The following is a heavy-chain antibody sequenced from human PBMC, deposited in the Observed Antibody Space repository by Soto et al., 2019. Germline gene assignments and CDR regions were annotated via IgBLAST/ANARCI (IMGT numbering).Heavy chain of an antibody. D-gene: IGHD6-13*01. J-gene: IGHJ6*02. CDR1: GYTFTGYY. CDR3: ARAGSSSWPTQYYYYGMDV. Sequence: ASVKVSCKXSGYTFTGYYMHWVRQAPGQGLEWMGWINPNSGGTNYAQKFQGWVTMTRDTSISTAYMELSRLRSDDTAVYYCARAGSSSWPTQYYYYGMDVWGQGTTVTVSS. V-gene: IGHV1-2*04. CDR2: INPNSGGT.